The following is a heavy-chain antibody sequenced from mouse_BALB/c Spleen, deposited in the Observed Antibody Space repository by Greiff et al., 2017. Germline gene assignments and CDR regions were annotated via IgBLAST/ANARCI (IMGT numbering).Heavy chain of an antibody. CDR3: VRQTWSYYAMDY. J-gene: IGHJ4*01. V-gene: IGHV10-1*02. CDR2: IRSKSNNYAT. Sequence: GGGLVQPKGSLKLSCAASGFTFNTYAMNWVRPAPGKGLEWVARIRSKSNNYATYYADSVKDRFTISRDDSQSMLYLQMNNLKTEDTAMYYCVRQTWSYYAMDYWGQGTSVTVSS. CDR1: GFTFNTYA.